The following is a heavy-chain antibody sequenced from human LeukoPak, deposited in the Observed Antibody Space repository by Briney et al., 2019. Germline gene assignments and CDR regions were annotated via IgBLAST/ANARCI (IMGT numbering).Heavy chain of an antibody. Sequence: GGSLRLSCAASGFTFSSYWMHWVRQAPGKGLVWASRINSDGSSTSYADSVKGRFTISRDNAKNALYLQMNSLRAEDTAVYYCARDLYYGSGSYYKGEVDYYYYGMDVWGQGTTVTVSS. V-gene: IGHV3-74*01. J-gene: IGHJ6*02. CDR3: ARDLYYGSGSYYKGEVDYYYYGMDV. CDR1: GFTFSSYW. CDR2: INSDGSST. D-gene: IGHD3-10*01.